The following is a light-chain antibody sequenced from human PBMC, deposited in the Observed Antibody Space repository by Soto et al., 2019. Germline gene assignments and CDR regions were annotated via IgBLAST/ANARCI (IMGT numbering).Light chain of an antibody. CDR3: QQLFT. V-gene: IGKV1-9*01. J-gene: IGKJ5*01. CDR1: QGTSRY. CDR2: AAS. Sequence: IQLTQSPSSLSASVGDSVTITCRASQGTSRYLAWYQQKLGTAPTLLIYAASTLQSGVPSRFIGSRSGTDFTLTFSSLQPEDFATYYWQQLFTFGQGTRLEIK.